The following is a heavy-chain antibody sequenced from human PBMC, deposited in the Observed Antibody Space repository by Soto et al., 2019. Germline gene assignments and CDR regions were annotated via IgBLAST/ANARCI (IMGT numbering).Heavy chain of an antibody. CDR1: GVSISGYY. Sequence: SETLSLTCTVSGVSISGYYWSWIRQPPGKGLEWIGYMYNTGSTDYNPSFKSRVTISVDTSKNQFSLKLSSVTAADTAVYYCARTGYSSSRGWFDPWGQGTLVTVSS. V-gene: IGHV4-59*08. CDR3: ARTGYSSSRGWFDP. CDR2: MYNTGST. J-gene: IGHJ5*02. D-gene: IGHD6-13*01.